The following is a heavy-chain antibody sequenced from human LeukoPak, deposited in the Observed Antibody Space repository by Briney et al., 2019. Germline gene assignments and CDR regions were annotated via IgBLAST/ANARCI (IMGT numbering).Heavy chain of an antibody. J-gene: IGHJ4*02. D-gene: IGHD2-8*02. CDR2: ISYDGSDK. CDR3: LLSEVL. CDR1: GFTFSGYP. Sequence: GKSLRLSCAASGFTFSGYPIHWVRQAPGKGLEWVAVISYDGSDKYYADSAKGRFTISRDSSKNTLYLQMNSLTVEDTAVYYCLLSEVLWGQGTLVTVSS. V-gene: IGHV3-30*14.